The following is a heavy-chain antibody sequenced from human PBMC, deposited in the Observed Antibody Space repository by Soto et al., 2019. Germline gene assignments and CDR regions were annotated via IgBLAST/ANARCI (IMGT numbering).Heavy chain of an antibody. CDR1: GFTFGDYA. D-gene: IGHD3-22*01. CDR2: IRSKAYGGTT. V-gene: IGHV3-49*04. Sequence: HPGGSLRLSCTASGFTFGDYAMSWVRQAPGKGLEWVGFIRSKAYGGTTEYAASVKGRFTISRDDSKSIAYLQMNSLKTEDTAVYYCTRDTPKGDYYDSSGYTWGQGTLVTVSS. CDR3: TRDTPKGDYYDSSGYT. J-gene: IGHJ5*02.